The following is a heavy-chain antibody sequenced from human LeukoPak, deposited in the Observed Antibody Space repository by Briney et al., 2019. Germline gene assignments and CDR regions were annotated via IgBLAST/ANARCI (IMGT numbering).Heavy chain of an antibody. CDR1: GFTFSSYG. D-gene: IGHD2-21*01. CDR2: IWYGGSNE. CDR3: AKDGSAYCGGDCYSYYYYYMDV. J-gene: IGHJ6*03. Sequence: PGGSLRLSCAASGFTFSSYGMHWVRQAPGKGLEWVAVIWYGGSNEYYTDSVKGRFTISRDNSKNTLYLQMNSLRAEDTAVYYCAKDGSAYCGGDCYSYYYYYMDVWGKGTTVTVSS. V-gene: IGHV3-30*02.